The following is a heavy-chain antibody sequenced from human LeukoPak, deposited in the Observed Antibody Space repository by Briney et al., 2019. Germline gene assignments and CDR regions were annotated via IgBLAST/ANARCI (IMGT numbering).Heavy chain of an antibody. D-gene: IGHD6-13*01. Sequence: LGESLKISCKGSGYSFTTYWIGWVRQMPGKGLEWMGIIYPGDSDTRYSPSFQGQVTISADKSISTAYLQWSSLKASDTAMYYCARDLRMKAAAGRDAFDIWGQGTMVTVSS. CDR2: IYPGDSDT. V-gene: IGHV5-51*01. CDR3: ARDLRMKAAAGRDAFDI. J-gene: IGHJ3*02. CDR1: GYSFTTYW.